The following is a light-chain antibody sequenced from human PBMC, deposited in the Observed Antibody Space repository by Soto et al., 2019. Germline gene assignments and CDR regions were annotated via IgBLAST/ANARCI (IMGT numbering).Light chain of an antibody. J-gene: IGKJ1*01. V-gene: IGKV1-5*03. Sequence: DIQVPHVTSTRSGPLPPSLPLYEPASQTISSWLAWYQQKPGKAPKLLIYQASTLKSGVPSRFSGSGSGTEFTLTISSLQPDDFATYYCQHYNSYSGTVGQGTKVDIK. CDR1: QTISSW. CDR3: QHYNSYSGT. CDR2: QAS.